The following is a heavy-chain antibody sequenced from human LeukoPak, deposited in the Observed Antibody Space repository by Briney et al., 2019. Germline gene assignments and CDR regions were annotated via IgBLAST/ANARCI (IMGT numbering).Heavy chain of an antibody. CDR1: GGSISSSSYY. CDR2: INHSGST. Sequence: SETLSLTCTVSGGSISSSSYYWGWIRQPPGKGLEWIGEINHSGSTNYNPSLKSRVTISVDTSKNQFSLKLSSVTAADTAVYYCARGPGTYYYDSSGYGYYMDVWGKGTTVTVSS. J-gene: IGHJ6*03. D-gene: IGHD3-22*01. V-gene: IGHV4-39*07. CDR3: ARGPGTYYYDSSGYGYYMDV.